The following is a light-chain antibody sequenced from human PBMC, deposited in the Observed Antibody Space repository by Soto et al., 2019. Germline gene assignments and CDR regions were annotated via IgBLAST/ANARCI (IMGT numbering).Light chain of an antibody. Sequence: EIVLTPSPGTLSLSPGERATLSCGASQSVTSNYLAWYQQKPGQAPRLLIFGASIRVKGIPDRFIGSGSGTDCTLTLSRLEPEDFAVYYCQHYVTSLTTFGQGTKV. CDR3: QHYVTSLTT. J-gene: IGKJ1*01. CDR2: GAS. CDR1: QSVTSNY. V-gene: IGKV3-20*01.